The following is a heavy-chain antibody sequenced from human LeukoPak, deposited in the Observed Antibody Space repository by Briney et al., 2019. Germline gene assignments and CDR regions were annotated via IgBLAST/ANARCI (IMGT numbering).Heavy chain of an antibody. V-gene: IGHV3-15*01. CDR1: AFAFTNAW. Sequence: GGSLRLSCAASAFAFTNAWMSWVRQAPGKGLEWVGRIKSKTDGGTTDYAAPVKGRFTISRDDSKNTLYLQMNSLKTEDTAVYYCTTGLVVVPAATALDYWGQGTLVTVPS. D-gene: IGHD2-2*01. J-gene: IGHJ4*02. CDR3: TTGLVVVPAATALDY. CDR2: IKSKTDGGTT.